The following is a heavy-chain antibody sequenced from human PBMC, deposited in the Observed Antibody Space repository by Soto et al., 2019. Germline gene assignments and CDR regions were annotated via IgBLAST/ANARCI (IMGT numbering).Heavy chain of an antibody. J-gene: IGHJ4*02. CDR3: ARAPKVSGSSQTRPDF. V-gene: IGHV4-34*01. CDR2: ISQSGNT. D-gene: IGHD6-6*01. Sequence: TSETLSLTCSIYSGSFCGYYWSWIRQLPGKGLEWIGEISQSGNTNYSPSLKSRVSISIDTSKKQFSLNLASVSAADTAVYYCARAPKVSGSSQTRPDFWGQGTLVTVSS. CDR1: SGSFCGYY.